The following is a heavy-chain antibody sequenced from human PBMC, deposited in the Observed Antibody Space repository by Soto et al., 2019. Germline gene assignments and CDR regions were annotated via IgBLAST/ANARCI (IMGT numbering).Heavy chain of an antibody. CDR3: ARRNKKLSHFDY. CDR1: GGTFNSYA. CDR2: IIPVFATA. J-gene: IGHJ4*02. V-gene: IGHV1-69*13. Sequence: SVKVSCKASGGTFNSYAISWVRQAPGQGLEWMGGIIPVFATANYAQKFQGRVTFTADESTTTVYMELSSLKPDDTAVYYCARRNKKLSHFDYWGQVTLVTVSS.